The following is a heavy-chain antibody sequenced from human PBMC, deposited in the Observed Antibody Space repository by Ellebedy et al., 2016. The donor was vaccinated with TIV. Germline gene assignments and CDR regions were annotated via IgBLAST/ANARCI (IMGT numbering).Heavy chain of an antibody. V-gene: IGHV1-69*06. CDR1: GGTFSSYA. D-gene: IGHD4-17*01. J-gene: IGHJ6*02. CDR2: IIPIFGTA. CDR3: ARGGTTAYYYYYGMDV. Sequence: SVKVSCXASGGTFSSYAISWVRQAPGQGLEWMGGIIPIFGTANYAQKFQGRVTITADKSTSTAYMELSSLRSEDTAVYYCARGGTTAYYYYYGMDVWGQGTTVTVSS.